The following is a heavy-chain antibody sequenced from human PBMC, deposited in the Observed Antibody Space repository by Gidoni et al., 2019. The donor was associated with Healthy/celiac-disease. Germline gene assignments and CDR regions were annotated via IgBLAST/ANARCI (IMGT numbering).Heavy chain of an antibody. V-gene: IGHV3-48*02. CDR3: ARDQSPIVVVITDKHAFDI. CDR2: ISSSSSTI. Sequence: EVQLVESGGGLVQPGGSLRLSCAASGFTFSSYSMNWVRQAPGKGLGWVSYISSSSSTIYYADSVKGRFTISRDNAKNSLYLQMNSLRDEDTAVYYCARDQSPIVVVITDKHAFDIWGQGTMVTVSS. J-gene: IGHJ3*02. D-gene: IGHD3-22*01. CDR1: GFTFSSYS.